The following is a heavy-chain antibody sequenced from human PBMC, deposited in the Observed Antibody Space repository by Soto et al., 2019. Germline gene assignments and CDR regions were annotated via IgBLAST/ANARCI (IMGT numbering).Heavy chain of an antibody. Sequence: QVQLQESGPGLVKPSETLSLTCTVSGGSISSYYWSWIRQPPGKGLEWIGYIYYSGSTNYNPSLRSRDTISVDTSKNQFPLKLSSVTAANTAVYYCARNPIYGDCAFDYWGQGTLVTVSS. CDR2: IYYSGST. CDR1: GGSISSYY. CDR3: ARNPIYGDCAFDY. J-gene: IGHJ4*02. D-gene: IGHD4-17*01. V-gene: IGHV4-59*01.